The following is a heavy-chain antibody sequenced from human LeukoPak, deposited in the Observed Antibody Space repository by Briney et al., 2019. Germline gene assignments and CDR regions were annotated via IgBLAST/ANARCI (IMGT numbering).Heavy chain of an antibody. V-gene: IGHV4-61*01. CDR2: IYYRGST. D-gene: IGHD2-8*02. CDR3: ARYCTVGKCLDY. CDR1: GGSVSSGYY. J-gene: IGHJ4*02. Sequence: SETLSLTCTVSGGSVSSGYYWGWIRQPPGKGLEWIGYIYYRGSTNSNPSLKSRVTISVDTSKNQFSLKLSSVTAADTAVYYCARYCTVGKCLDYWGQGTLVTVSS.